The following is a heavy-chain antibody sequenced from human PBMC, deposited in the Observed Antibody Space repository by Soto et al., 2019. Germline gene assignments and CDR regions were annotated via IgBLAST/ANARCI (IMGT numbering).Heavy chain of an antibody. Sequence: QVHLVQSGPEVKKPGSSVKVSCRSSGGTFRTYAISWVRQAPGQGLEWMGWLLPVFGTPAYGPRFQGRVTITADESSSTSYMELTGLRSDDTAVYYCARSESRYGYNQDYYFDYWGQGTLVAVSS. J-gene: IGHJ4*02. D-gene: IGHD5-18*01. CDR2: LLPVFGTP. CDR1: GGTFRTYA. V-gene: IGHV1-69*01. CDR3: ARSESRYGYNQDYYFDY.